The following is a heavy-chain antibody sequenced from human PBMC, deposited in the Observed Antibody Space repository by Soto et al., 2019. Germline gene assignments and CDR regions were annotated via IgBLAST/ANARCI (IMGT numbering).Heavy chain of an antibody. Sequence: KGLEWVSAISGSGGSTYYADSVKGRFTISRDNSKNTLYLQMNSLRAEDTAVYYCARDRPSYYRGYSYGFDYWGQGTLVTVSS. CDR2: ISGSGGST. V-gene: IGHV3-23*01. D-gene: IGHD5-18*01. CDR3: ARDRPSYYRGYSYGFDY. J-gene: IGHJ4*02.